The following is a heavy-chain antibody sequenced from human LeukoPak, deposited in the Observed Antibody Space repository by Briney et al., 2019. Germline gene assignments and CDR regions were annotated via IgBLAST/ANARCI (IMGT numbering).Heavy chain of an antibody. Sequence: GGSLRLSCGASGLTFNTYWIHWVRQAPGKGLVWVSQIKFDGSLASYADSVKGRFTISRDNTKNTLYLQMNSLRSEDTGVYYCVTGHYDSRMYFDLWGRGTLVTVSS. V-gene: IGHV3-74*01. D-gene: IGHD3-16*01. CDR3: VTGHYDSRMYFDL. J-gene: IGHJ2*01. CDR2: IKFDGSLA. CDR1: GLTFNTYW.